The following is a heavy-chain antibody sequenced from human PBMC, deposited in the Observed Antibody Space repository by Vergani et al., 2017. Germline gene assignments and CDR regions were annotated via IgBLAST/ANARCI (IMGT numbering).Heavy chain of an antibody. CDR1: GSTFSSYA. CDR3: ARGHPVGSY. J-gene: IGHJ4*02. CDR2: ISRSSSTI. D-gene: IGHD1-26*01. V-gene: IGHV3-48*01. Sequence: EVQMVESGGGLVKPGGSLRLSCAASGSTFSSYAMNWVRQAPGKGLEWVSYISRSSSTIYYADSVKGRFTISRDNAKNSLHLQMNNLRAEDTAVYYCARGHPVGSYWGQGTLVTVSS.